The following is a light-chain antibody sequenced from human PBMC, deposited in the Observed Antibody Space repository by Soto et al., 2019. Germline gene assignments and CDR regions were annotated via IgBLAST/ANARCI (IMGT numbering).Light chain of an antibody. CDR3: QQDYNYPRT. CDR2: DAS. J-gene: IGKJ1*01. Sequence: DIQLTQSPSALSASIGDRVTITCRASQTIITSLAWYQHKPGKAPKLLIYDASVLQTGVPARFSGYASGTEFTLTITSVQPDDFATYYCQQDYNYPRTFGQGTKVDIK. CDR1: QTIITS. V-gene: IGKV1-5*01.